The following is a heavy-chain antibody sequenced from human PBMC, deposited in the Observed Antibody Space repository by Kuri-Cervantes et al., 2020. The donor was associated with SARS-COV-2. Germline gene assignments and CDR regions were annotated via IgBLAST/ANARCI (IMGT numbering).Heavy chain of an antibody. D-gene: IGHD1-26*01. J-gene: IGHJ4*02. V-gene: IGHV3-30*03. Sequence: GESLKISCAASGFHFSSHGMHWVRQAPGKGLEWVAVISYDGSNKYYADSVKGRFTISRDDSKNTLYLQIHSLRAEDTAVYYCAGGVATLLGFDYWGQGTLVTVSS. CDR1: GFHFSSHG. CDR2: ISYDGSNK. CDR3: AGGVATLLGFDY.